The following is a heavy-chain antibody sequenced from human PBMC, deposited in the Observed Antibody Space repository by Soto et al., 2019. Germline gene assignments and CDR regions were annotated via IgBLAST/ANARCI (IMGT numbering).Heavy chain of an antibody. Sequence: EVQLVESGVGLVQPGGSLRLSCAASGLTFSSYWMHWVRQAPGKGLVWVSRINSDGSSPHYADSVKGRFTISRDNAKNTLYLQMNRLRAADTAVYYCARVNTAMGLGTNCDYWGQGTLVTVSS. CDR3: ARVNTAMGLGTNCDY. J-gene: IGHJ4*02. CDR1: GLTFSSYW. V-gene: IGHV3-74*01. CDR2: INSDGSSP. D-gene: IGHD5-18*01.